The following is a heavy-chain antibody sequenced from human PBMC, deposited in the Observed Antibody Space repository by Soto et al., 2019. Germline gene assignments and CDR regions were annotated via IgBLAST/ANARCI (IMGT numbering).Heavy chain of an antibody. CDR2: ISYDGSNK. J-gene: IGHJ4*02. D-gene: IGHD3-16*02. CDR3: ARGSLRGSYRPPGY. CDR1: GFTFSSYA. V-gene: IGHV3-30-3*01. Sequence: QVQLVESGGGVVQPGRSLRLSCAASGFTFSSYAMHWVRQAPGKGLEWVAVISYDGSNKYYADSVKGRFTISRDNSKNTLYLQMNSLRAEDTAVYYCARGSLRGSYRPPGYWGQGTLVTVSS.